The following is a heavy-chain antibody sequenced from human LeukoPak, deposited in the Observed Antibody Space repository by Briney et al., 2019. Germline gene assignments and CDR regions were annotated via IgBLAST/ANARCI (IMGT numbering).Heavy chain of an antibody. Sequence: GGSLRLSCTASGFTFSNYWMSWVRQAPGKGLEWVSFISSGGTYIYYTDSVKGRFTISRDNAKNSLFLQMNSLRAEDTAVYYCVRDYYGSSFGYWGRGTLVTVSS. D-gene: IGHD3-10*01. J-gene: IGHJ4*02. CDR3: VRDYYGSSFGY. CDR1: GFTFSNYW. CDR2: ISSGGTYI. V-gene: IGHV3-21*01.